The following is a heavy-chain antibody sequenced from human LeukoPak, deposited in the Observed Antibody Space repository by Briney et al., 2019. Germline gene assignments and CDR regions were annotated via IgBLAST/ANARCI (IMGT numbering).Heavy chain of an antibody. CDR2: IGVDNGKT. Sequence: ASVKVSCKASGYTFTRFDIAWVRQAPGQGLEWMGWIGVDNGKTNYEQSLQGRVTMTTDTSTSTAYMELRSLRSDDTAVYFCARDRSSFFDYWGQGTLVTVSS. CDR3: ARDRSSFFDY. J-gene: IGHJ4*02. CDR1: GYTFTRFD. D-gene: IGHD5/OR15-5a*01. V-gene: IGHV1-18*01.